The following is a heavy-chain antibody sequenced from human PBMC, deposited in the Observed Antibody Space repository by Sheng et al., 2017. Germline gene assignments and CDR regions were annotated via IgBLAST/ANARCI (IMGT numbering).Heavy chain of an antibody. J-gene: IGHJ6*03. D-gene: IGHD2-2*01. CDR2: IRYDGSNK. Sequence: QVQLVESGGGVVQPGGSLRLSCAASGFTFSSYGMHWVRQAPGKGLEWVAFIRYDGSNKYYADSVKGRFTISRDNSKNTLYLQMNSLRAEDTAVYYCAKRGWEVVPAAPLYYYYYYMDVWGKGTTGHRLL. V-gene: IGHV3-30*02. CDR1: GFTFSSYG. CDR3: AKRGWEVVPAAPLYYYYYYMDV.